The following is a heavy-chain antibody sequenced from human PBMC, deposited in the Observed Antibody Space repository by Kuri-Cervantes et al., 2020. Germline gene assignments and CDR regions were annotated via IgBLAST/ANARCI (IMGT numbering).Heavy chain of an antibody. Sequence: ESLKISCSLSADSISSYYWSWIRQSPGKGMEWIGNIYYSGSATYNPSLRSRVSISVDTAKNQFSLKLTSVTAADTAVYYCARENWVSNGDQYHYFMDVWGKGTTVTVSS. CDR1: ADSISSYY. J-gene: IGHJ6*04. CDR2: IYYSGSA. V-gene: IGHV4-59*01. D-gene: IGHD2-21*02. CDR3: ARENWVSNGDQYHYFMDV.